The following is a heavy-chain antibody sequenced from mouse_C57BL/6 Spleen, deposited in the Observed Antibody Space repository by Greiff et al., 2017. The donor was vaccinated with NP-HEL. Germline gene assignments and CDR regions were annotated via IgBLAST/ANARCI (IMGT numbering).Heavy chain of an antibody. CDR1: GFTFSNYW. Sequence: VQLKQSGGGLVQPGASMKLSCVASGFTFSNYWMNWVRQSPEQGLEWVAQIRLKSDNYASHYAESVKGRFTISRDDSKSSVYLHMNNLRAEDTGIYYCTGEDYYYEEDYWGQGTTLTVSS. CDR2: IRLKSDNYAS. D-gene: IGHD1-1*01. J-gene: IGHJ2*01. V-gene: IGHV6-3*01. CDR3: TGEDYYYEEDY.